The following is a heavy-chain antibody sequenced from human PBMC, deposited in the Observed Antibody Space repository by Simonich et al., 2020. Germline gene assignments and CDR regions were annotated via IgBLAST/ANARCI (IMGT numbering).Heavy chain of an antibody. V-gene: IGHV4-59*01. J-gene: IGHJ4*01. CDR2: IYYIGST. CDR3: ARGGLYFDY. Sequence: QVQLQESGPGLVKPSETLSLTCPVSGGSISSYNWSWLRQPPGKGLEWIGYIYYIGSTNYNPSLKIRVTISVDTSKNQFSLKLSSVTAADTAVYYCARGGLYFDYWGHGTLVTVSS. D-gene: IGHD2-15*01. CDR1: GGSISSYN.